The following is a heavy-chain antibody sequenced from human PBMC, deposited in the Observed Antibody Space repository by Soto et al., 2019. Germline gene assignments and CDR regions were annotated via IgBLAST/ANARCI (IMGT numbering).Heavy chain of an antibody. D-gene: IGHD6-6*01. CDR2: ISGSGGST. Sequence: LRLSCAASGFTFSSYAMSWVRQAPGKGPEWVSAISGSGGSTYYADSVKGRFTISRDNSKNTLYLQMNSLRAEDTAVYYCAKARQYSSSPFDYWGQGTLVTVPS. V-gene: IGHV3-23*01. CDR3: AKARQYSSSPFDY. CDR1: GFTFSSYA. J-gene: IGHJ4*02.